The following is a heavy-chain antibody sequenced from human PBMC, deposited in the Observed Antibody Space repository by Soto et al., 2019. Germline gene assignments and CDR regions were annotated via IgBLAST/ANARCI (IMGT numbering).Heavy chain of an antibody. CDR1: AFTVSTHG. CDR3: AKDLSGARWYYDALDV. Sequence: GSLRISCEVSAFTVSTHGMHWVRQAPGKGLEWVAGTSYDGTNKYYARSVQGRFTISRENSMKTLYLQMNSLRTEDTAVYYCAKDLSGARWYYDALDVWGQGTTVTVSS. D-gene: IGHD2-15*01. V-gene: IGHV3-30*18. J-gene: IGHJ6*02. CDR2: TSYDGTNK.